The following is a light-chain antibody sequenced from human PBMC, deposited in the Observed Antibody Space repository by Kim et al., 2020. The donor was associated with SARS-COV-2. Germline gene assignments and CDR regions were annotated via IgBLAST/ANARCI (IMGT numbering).Light chain of an antibody. Sequence: DIVMTQSPDSLAVSLGERATINCKSSQSVLYSSNEKNYLAWYQQKSGQPPKLLIYWASTRESGVPDRFSGSGSGTDFTLTISSLQAEDVAVYYCQQLYDTSLAFGQGTKVEIK. J-gene: IGKJ1*01. CDR1: QSVLYSSNEKNY. V-gene: IGKV4-1*01. CDR3: QQLYDTSLA. CDR2: WAS.